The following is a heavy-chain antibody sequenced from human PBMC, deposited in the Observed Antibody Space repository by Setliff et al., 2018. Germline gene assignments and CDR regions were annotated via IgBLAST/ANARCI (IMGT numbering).Heavy chain of an antibody. J-gene: IGHJ5*02. Sequence: LSLTCTVSCGSISSSSYYWGWIRQPPGKGLEWIGSIYYSGSTYYNPSLKSRVTISVDTSKNQFSLKLSSVTAADTAVYYCASCLAARRGGWFDPWGQGTLVTVSS. CDR3: ASCLAARRGGWFDP. V-gene: IGHV4-39*01. CDR1: CGSISSSSYY. D-gene: IGHD6-6*01. CDR2: IYYSGST.